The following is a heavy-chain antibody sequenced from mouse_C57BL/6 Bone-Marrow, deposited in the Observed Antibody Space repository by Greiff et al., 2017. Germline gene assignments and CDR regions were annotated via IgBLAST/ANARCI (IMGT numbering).Heavy chain of an antibody. Sequence: VQLQQSGAELVRPGISVKMSCKASGYTFTNYWIGWAKQRPGHGLEWIGDIYPGGGYTNYNEKFKGKATLTADKSSSTSYMQFSSLTSEDTAIYYCARWLLRTMDYWGQATSVTVPS. CDR2: IYPGGGYT. J-gene: IGHJ4*01. D-gene: IGHD2-3*01. CDR1: GYTFTNYW. V-gene: IGHV1-63*01. CDR3: ARWLLRTMDY.